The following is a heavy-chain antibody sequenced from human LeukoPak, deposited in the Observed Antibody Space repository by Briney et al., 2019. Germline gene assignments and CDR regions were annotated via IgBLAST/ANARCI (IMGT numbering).Heavy chain of an antibody. V-gene: IGHV3-48*03. CDR2: ISSSGSTI. CDR1: GFTFSSYE. Sequence: GGSLRLSCAASGFTFSSYEMNWVRQAPGKGLEWVSYISSSGSTIYYADSVKGRFSISRDNSKNTLYLQMNSLRAEDTAVYYCAKGAGITNQYHMDVWGKGTTVTVSS. J-gene: IGHJ6*03. CDR3: AKGAGITNQYHMDV. D-gene: IGHD1-7*01.